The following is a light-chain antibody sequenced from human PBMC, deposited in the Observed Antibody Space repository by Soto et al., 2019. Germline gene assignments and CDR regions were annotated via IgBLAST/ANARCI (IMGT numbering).Light chain of an antibody. Sequence: EIVMTQSPATLSVSPGERVALSCRASQSVSSKLAWYQQRRGQAPRLLIYVSSTRATGVPARFSGSGSGTEFTRTISILQPEDFAIYYCQQYGNWPYTFGQGTKLEIK. V-gene: IGKV3-15*01. CDR2: VSS. CDR1: QSVSSK. CDR3: QQYGNWPYT. J-gene: IGKJ2*01.